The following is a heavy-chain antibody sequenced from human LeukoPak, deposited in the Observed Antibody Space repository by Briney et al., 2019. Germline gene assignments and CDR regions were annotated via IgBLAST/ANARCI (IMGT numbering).Heavy chain of an antibody. CDR1: GGSFSGYY. D-gene: IGHD4-17*01. J-gene: IGHJ4*02. V-gene: IGHV3-66*01. Sequence: ETLSLTCAVYGGSFSGYYMSWVRQAPGKGLEWVSVIYSGGSTYYADSVKGRFTISRDNSKNTLYLQMNSLRAEDTAVYYCARNSVTTDWYFDYWGQGTLVTVSS. CDR2: IYSGGST. CDR3: ARNSVTTDWYFDY.